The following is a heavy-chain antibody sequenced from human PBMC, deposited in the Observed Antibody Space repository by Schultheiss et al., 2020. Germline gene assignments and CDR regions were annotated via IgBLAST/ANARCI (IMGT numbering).Heavy chain of an antibody. Sequence: GGSLRLSCAASGFTFSSYAMHWVRQAPGKGLEWVSVIYSGGSTYYADSVKGRFTISRDSAKNSLYLQMNSLRAEDTAVYYCAKDRAYSSLSLFDYWGQGTLVNVYS. CDR2: IYSGGST. CDR1: GFTFSSYA. D-gene: IGHD3-16*01. V-gene: IGHV3-NL1*01. CDR3: AKDRAYSSLSLFDY. J-gene: IGHJ4*02.